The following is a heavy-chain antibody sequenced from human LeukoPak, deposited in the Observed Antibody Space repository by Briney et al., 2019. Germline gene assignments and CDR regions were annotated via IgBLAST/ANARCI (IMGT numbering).Heavy chain of an antibody. J-gene: IGHJ4*02. D-gene: IGHD6-19*01. Sequence: GASVKVSCKVSGYTLTELSMHWVRQAPGKGLGWMGGFDPEDGETIYAQKFQGRVTMTEDTSTDTAYMELSSLRSEDTAVYYCARSSLAVAGSVFDYWGQGTLVTVSS. CDR1: GYTLTELS. V-gene: IGHV1-24*01. CDR2: FDPEDGET. CDR3: ARSSLAVAGSVFDY.